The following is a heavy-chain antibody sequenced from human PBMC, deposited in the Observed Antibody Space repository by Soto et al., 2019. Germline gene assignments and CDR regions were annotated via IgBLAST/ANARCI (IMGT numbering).Heavy chain of an antibody. CDR1: GGSFSNYY. D-gene: IGHD2-2*01. J-gene: IGHJ6*02. V-gene: IGHV4-34*01. Sequence: PSETLSLTCAIYGGSFSNYYWNWIRQPPGKGLEWMGKINHNGSTNYSPSLKSRLTISVDTSKNQFSLKLISVTAADTAVYFCARDKSSTKDLYYYYYGMDVWGQGTTVTVSS. CDR2: INHNGST. CDR3: ARDKSSTKDLYYYYYGMDV.